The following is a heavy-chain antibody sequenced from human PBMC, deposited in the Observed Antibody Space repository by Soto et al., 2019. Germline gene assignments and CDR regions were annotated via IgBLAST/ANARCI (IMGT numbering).Heavy chain of an antibody. Sequence: GASVKVSCKASGYTSTGYYMHWVRQAPGQGLEWMGWINPNSGGTNYAQKFQGRVTMTRDTSISTAYMELSRLRSDDTAVYYCAREGAGQLTYYYYGMDVWGQGTTVTVSS. CDR3: AREGAGQLTYYYYGMDV. CDR1: GYTSTGYY. V-gene: IGHV1-2*02. J-gene: IGHJ6*02. CDR2: INPNSGGT. D-gene: IGHD2-2*01.